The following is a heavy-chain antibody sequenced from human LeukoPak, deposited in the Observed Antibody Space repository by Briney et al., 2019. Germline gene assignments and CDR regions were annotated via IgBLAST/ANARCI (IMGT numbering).Heavy chain of an antibody. CDR1: GGSISSYY. Sequence: SETLSLTCNVSGGSISSYYWIWILQPLGRELEYIGYVSYNGRPNYNPSLQCRVTMSVDTSKNQLSLTLSSVTAADTAVYYCAGLHDSVLTRFLYYFDYWGQGTLVTVSS. CDR3: AGLHDSVLTRFLYYFDY. D-gene: IGHD3-9*01. V-gene: IGHV4-59*01. J-gene: IGHJ4*02. CDR2: VSYNGRP.